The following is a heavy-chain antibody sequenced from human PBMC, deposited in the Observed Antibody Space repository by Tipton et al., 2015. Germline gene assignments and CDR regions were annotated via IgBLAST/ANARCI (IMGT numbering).Heavy chain of an antibody. CDR3: ARLFPSVTHYDFWSGPSRDYYGMDV. V-gene: IGHV4-4*07. CDR2: IYTSGST. D-gene: IGHD3-3*01. CDR1: GGSISSYY. J-gene: IGHJ6*02. Sequence: TLSLTCTVSGGSISSYYWSWIRQPAGKGLEWIGRIYTSGSTNYNPSLKSRVTMSVDTSKNQFSLKLSSVTAADTAVYYCARLFPSVTHYDFWSGPSRDYYGMDVWGQGPTVTVSS.